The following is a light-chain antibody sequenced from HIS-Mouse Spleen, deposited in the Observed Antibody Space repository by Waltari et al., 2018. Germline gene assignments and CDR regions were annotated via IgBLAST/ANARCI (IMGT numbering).Light chain of an antibody. CDR2: KAS. V-gene: IGKV1-5*03. CDR1: QSISSW. Sequence: DIQMTQSHSTLSASVGDRVTITCRASQSISSWLAWYQQKPGKAPKLLIYKASSLESGVPSRFIGSGSGTEFTLTISSLQPDDFATYYCQQYNSYWTFGQGTKVEIK. J-gene: IGKJ1*01. CDR3: QQYNSYWT.